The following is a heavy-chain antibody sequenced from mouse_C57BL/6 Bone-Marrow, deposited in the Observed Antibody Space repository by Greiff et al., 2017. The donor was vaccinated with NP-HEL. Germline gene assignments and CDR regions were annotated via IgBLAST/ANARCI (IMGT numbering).Heavy chain of an antibody. CDR1: GFSLTSYG. D-gene: IGHD1-1*01. V-gene: IGHV2-2*01. CDR3: ARYGVGAY. CDR2: IWSGGST. J-gene: IGHJ3*01. Sequence: VKVVESGPGLVQPSQSLSITCTVSGFSLTSYGVHWVRQSPGKGLEWLGVIWSGGSTDYNAAFISRLSISKDNSKSQVFFKMNSLQADDTAIYYCARYGVGAYWGQGTLVTVSA.